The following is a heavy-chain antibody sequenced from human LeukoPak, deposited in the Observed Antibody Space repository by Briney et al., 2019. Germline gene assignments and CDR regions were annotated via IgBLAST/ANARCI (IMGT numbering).Heavy chain of an antibody. J-gene: IGHJ1*01. D-gene: IGHD2-15*01. Sequence: GASVTVSCKASGYPFTSYGINWVRQAPGQGLEWMGWISTYNGNTNYAQKLQGRVTMTTDTSTSTAYMELRSLRSDDTAVYYCARDRGDYCSGGSCRAEYFQHWGQGTLVTVSS. CDR2: ISTYNGNT. CDR3: ARDRGDYCSGGSCRAEYFQH. CDR1: GYPFTSYG. V-gene: IGHV1-18*01.